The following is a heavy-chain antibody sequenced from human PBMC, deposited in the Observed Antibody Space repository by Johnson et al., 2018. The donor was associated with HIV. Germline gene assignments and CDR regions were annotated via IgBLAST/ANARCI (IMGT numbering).Heavy chain of an antibody. J-gene: IGHJ3*02. Sequence: VQLVESGGGLVHPGGSLRLSCAASGFTVSSNYMSWVRQAPGKGLEWVSVIYSGGSTYNADSVKGRFTISRDNSKNTLYLQMNSLRPQDTAVYYCARTRQGAFDIWGQGTMVTVSS. CDR3: ARTRQGAFDI. CDR1: GFTVSSNY. CDR2: IYSGGST. V-gene: IGHV3-66*02.